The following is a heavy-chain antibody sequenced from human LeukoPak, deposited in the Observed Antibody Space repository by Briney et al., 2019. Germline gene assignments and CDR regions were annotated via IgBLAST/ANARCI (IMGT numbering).Heavy chain of an antibody. Sequence: PGGSLRLSCAASGFTFSSYSMNWVRQAPGKGLEWVSSISSSSSYIPSADSVRGRFTISRDNAKNSLFLQMNSLRAEDTAVYYCARDEWGDAFDIWGQGTMVTV. CDR1: GFTFSSYS. J-gene: IGHJ3*02. D-gene: IGHD1-26*01. CDR3: ARDEWGDAFDI. V-gene: IGHV3-21*01. CDR2: ISSSSSYI.